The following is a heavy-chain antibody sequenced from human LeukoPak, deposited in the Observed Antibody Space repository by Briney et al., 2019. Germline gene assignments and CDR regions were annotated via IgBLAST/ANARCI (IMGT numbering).Heavy chain of an antibody. D-gene: IGHD6-6*01. CDR3: ARHDAGIAARPFDN. V-gene: IGHV4-4*09. J-gene: IGHJ4*02. Sequence: PSETLSLTCSVSGGSISAYYWSWIRRPPGKGLEWIAYIHASGPTNYNPSLKSRITISVDTSKNQFSLKLSSVTAADTAVYYCARHDAGIAARPFDNWGQGTLVTVSS. CDR2: IHASGPT. CDR1: GGSISAYY.